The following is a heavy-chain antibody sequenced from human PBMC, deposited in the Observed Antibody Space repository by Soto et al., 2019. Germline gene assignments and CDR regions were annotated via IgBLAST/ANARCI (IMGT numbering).Heavy chain of an antibody. CDR1: GFTFSSYG. CDR3: ARAKNYDILTGYYIVHYYYGMDV. V-gene: IGHV3-33*01. Sequence: QVQLVESGGGVVQPGRSLRLSCAASGFTFSSYGMHWVRQAPGKGLEWVAVIWYDGSNKYYADSVKGRFTISRDNSKNXXYLQMNSLRAEDTAVYYCARAKNYDILTGYYIVHYYYGMDVWGQGTTVTVSS. D-gene: IGHD3-9*01. J-gene: IGHJ6*02. CDR2: IWYDGSNK.